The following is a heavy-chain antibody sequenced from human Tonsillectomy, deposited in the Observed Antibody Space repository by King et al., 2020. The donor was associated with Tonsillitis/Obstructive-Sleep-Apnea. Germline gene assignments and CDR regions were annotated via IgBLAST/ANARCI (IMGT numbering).Heavy chain of an antibody. V-gene: IGHV2-5*02. J-gene: IGHJ3*02. D-gene: IGHD3-3*01. CDR2: CYCDDDK. Sequence: TLKESGPTLVKPPQTLPLTCTVSGFSLSTSGVGVCWIRQPPGNALEWLAFCYCDDDKRYTPSLKGRLTITKDTSKNQLVLTMTNMDPVDTATYYCAHSFNYDFWSGYYGGGAFDIWGQGTMVIVSS. CDR3: AHSFNYDFWSGYYGGGAFDI. CDR1: GFSLSTSGVG.